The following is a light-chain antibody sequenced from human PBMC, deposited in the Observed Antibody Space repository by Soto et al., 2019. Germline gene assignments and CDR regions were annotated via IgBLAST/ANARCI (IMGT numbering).Light chain of an antibody. CDR3: QQLNSYPIT. J-gene: IGKJ5*01. V-gene: IGKV1-9*01. Sequence: EIQMTQSPSTLSGSVGTRVTITCXASQGISSYLAWYQQKPGKAPKLLIYAASTLQSGVPSRFSGSGSGTEFTLTISSLQPEDFATYYCQQLNSYPITFGQGTRLEIK. CDR1: QGISSY. CDR2: AAS.